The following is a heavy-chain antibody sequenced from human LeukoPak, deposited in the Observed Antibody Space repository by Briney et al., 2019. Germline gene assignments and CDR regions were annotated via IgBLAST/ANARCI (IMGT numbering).Heavy chain of an antibody. CDR2: INPKSGGT. J-gene: IGHJ6*03. V-gene: IGHV1-2*02. CDR3: ARTTEGYCRGRSCYSYYYYMDV. D-gene: IGHD2-15*01. Sequence: ASVKVSCKASGYTFSGYYMHWVRQAPGQGLEWMGWINPKSGGTNEAQKFHDRVTMTRDTSIRTAYMEVSRLRSDDTAVYYCARTTEGYCRGRSCYSYYYYMDVWGKGTTVTVSS. CDR1: GYTFSGYY.